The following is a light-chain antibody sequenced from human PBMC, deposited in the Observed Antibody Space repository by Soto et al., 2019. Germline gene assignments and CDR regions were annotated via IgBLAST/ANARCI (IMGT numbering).Light chain of an antibody. J-gene: IGKJ1*01. CDR1: QSVSSK. CDR2: DAS. V-gene: IGKV3-11*01. CDR3: QRRSNWSTT. Sequence: EIVMPQPPAPLSVSTGEGAPLSRRASQSVSSKLAWYQQKPGQPPRLLIYDASNRATGIPARFSGSGSGTDFTLTISSLEPEDFAVYYCQRRSNWSTTFGQGTKVDIK.